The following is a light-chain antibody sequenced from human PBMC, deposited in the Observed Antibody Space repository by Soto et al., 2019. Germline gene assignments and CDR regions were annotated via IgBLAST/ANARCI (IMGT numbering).Light chain of an antibody. CDR2: DAS. CDR3: QQRSNWPVT. CDR1: QSVSRY. V-gene: IGKV3-11*01. Sequence: EIVLTQSPATLSLSPGERATLSCRASQSVSRYLAWYQQKPGQAPRLLIYDASNRATGIPARFSGSGSGTDSTLTISSLQSEDFAVYYCQQRSNWPVTFGQGTRLEIK. J-gene: IGKJ5*01.